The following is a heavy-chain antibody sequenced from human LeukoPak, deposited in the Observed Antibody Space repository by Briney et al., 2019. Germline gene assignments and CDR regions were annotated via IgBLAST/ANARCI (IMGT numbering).Heavy chain of an antibody. CDR1: GYTFTSYY. J-gene: IGHJ6*03. Sequence: ASVKVSCKASGYTFTSYYMHWVRQAPGQGLEWMGWINPNSGGTNYAQKFQGRVTMTRDTSISTAYMELSRLRSDDTAVYYCARGGMATPYDYYYYYYMDVWGKGTTVTVSS. CDR2: INPNSGGT. V-gene: IGHV1-2*02. D-gene: IGHD5-24*01. CDR3: ARGGMATPYDYYYYYYMDV.